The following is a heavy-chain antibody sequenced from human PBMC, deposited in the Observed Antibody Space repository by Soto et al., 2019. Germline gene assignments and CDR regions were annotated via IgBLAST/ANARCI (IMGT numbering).Heavy chain of an antibody. D-gene: IGHD6-19*01. Sequence: GSLRLSCAASGFTFSDYYMSWIRQAPGKGLEWVSYISSSGSTIYYADSVKGRFTISRDNAKXPLXLXMNXLRAEDTAVYYCARDGIGRIAVAGSYYYYYYMDVWGKGTTVTVSS. CDR3: ARDGIGRIAVAGSYYYYYYMDV. CDR2: ISSSGSTI. J-gene: IGHJ6*03. V-gene: IGHV3-11*01. CDR1: GFTFSDYY.